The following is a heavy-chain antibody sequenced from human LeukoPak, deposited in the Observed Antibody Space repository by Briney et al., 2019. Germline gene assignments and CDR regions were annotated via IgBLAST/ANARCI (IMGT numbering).Heavy chain of an antibody. J-gene: IGHJ6*03. CDR2: INHRGST. D-gene: IGHD3-10*01. CDR3: ARGSRITMVRGVRNYYYYMGV. V-gene: IGHV4-34*01. Sequence: PSETLSLTCAVYGGSFSGYYWSWIRQPPGKGLEWIGEINHRGSTNYNPSLKSRVTISVDTSKNQFSLKLSSVTAADTAVYYCARGSRITMVRGVRNYYYYMGVWGKGTTVTVSS. CDR1: GGSFSGYY.